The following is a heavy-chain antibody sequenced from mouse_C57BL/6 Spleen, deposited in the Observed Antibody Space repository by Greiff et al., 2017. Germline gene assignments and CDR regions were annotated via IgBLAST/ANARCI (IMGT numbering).Heavy chain of an antibody. Sequence: QVQLQQSGPELVKPGASVKISCKASGYAFSSSWMNWVKQRPGKGLEWIGRIYPGDGVTNYNGKFKGKATLTADKSSSTAYMQLSSLTSEDSAVYFCARGILRALDYWGQGTTLTVSS. J-gene: IGHJ2*01. V-gene: IGHV1-82*01. CDR2: IYPGDGVT. CDR1: GYAFSSSW. D-gene: IGHD1-1*01. CDR3: ARGILRALDY.